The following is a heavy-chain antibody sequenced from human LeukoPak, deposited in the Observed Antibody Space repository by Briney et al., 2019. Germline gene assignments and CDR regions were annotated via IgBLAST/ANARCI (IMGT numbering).Heavy chain of an antibody. D-gene: IGHD6-13*01. CDR3: ARRASYSSSWSNYYFDY. Sequence: SETLSLTCTVSGGSISSYYWSWIRQPPGKGLEWIGYIYYSGSTNYNPSLKSRVTISVDTSKNQFSLKLSSVTAADTAVYYCARRASYSSSWSNYYFDYWGRGTLVTVSS. V-gene: IGHV4-59*08. CDR2: IYYSGST. CDR1: GGSISSYY. J-gene: IGHJ4*02.